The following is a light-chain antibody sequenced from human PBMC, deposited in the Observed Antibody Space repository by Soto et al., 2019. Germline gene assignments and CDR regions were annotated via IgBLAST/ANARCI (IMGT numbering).Light chain of an antibody. Sequence: EIAMTQSPATLSVSPGERATLSCRASQSVRSNLAWYQQKPGQAPRLLIYGASTRATGVPARFSGSGSGTDFTLTISSLQSEDFAVYYCQQYNNWPRTFGQGTKVEIK. CDR2: GAS. CDR1: QSVRSN. J-gene: IGKJ1*01. V-gene: IGKV3-15*01. CDR3: QQYNNWPRT.